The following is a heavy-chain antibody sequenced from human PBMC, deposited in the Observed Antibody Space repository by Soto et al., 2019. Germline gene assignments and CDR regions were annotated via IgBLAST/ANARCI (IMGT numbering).Heavy chain of an antibody. CDR3: ARDLNWAFDY. D-gene: IGHD7-27*01. CDR2: ISGSSTTI. V-gene: IGHV3-48*02. Sequence: PXXSLRLSYAASGFIFSSLSMHWVLQAPGKGLEWVSYISGSSTTIDYEDSVKGRFTISRDNAKNSLYLQIHSLRDEDTAVYYCARDLNWAFDYWGQGTLVTVSS. CDR1: GFIFSSLS. J-gene: IGHJ4*02.